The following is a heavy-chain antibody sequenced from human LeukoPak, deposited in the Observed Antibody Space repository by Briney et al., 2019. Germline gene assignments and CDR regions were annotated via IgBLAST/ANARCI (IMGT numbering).Heavy chain of an antibody. J-gene: IGHJ4*02. Sequence: ASVKVSCKASGGTFSSYAISWVRQAPGQGLEWMGRIIPIFGTANYTQKFQGRVTITTDESTSTAYMELSSLRSEDTAVYYCARERYCSSTSCYAFDYWGQGTLVTVSS. CDR1: GGTFSSYA. D-gene: IGHD2-2*01. V-gene: IGHV1-69*05. CDR3: ARERYCSSTSCYAFDY. CDR2: IIPIFGTA.